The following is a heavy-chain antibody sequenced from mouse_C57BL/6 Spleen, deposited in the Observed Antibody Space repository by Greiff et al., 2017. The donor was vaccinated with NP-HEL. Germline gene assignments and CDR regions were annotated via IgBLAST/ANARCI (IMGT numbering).Heavy chain of an antibody. CDR1: GYSFTGYF. J-gene: IGHJ2*01. V-gene: IGHV1-20*01. CDR3: ARYSNKFDY. CDR2: INPYNGDT. Sequence: VQLKESGPELVKPGDSVKISCKASGYSFTGYFMNWVMQSHGKSLEWIGRINPYNGDTFYNQKFKGKATLTVYKSSSTAHMELRSLTSEDSAVYYCARYSNKFDYWGQGTTLTVSS. D-gene: IGHD2-5*01.